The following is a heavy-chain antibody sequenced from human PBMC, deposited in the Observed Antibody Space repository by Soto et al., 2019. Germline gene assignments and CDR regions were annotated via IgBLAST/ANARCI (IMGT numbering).Heavy chain of an antibody. D-gene: IGHD4-17*01. V-gene: IGHV1-2*02. Sequence: ASVKVSCKASGYTFTGYYMHWVRQAPGQGLEWMGWINPNSGGTNYAQKFQGRVTMTRDTSISTAYMELSRLRSDDTAVYYCARDPATVRRLNSWFDPWGQGTLVTVSS. CDR3: ARDPATVRRLNSWFDP. J-gene: IGHJ5*02. CDR1: GYTFTGYY. CDR2: INPNSGGT.